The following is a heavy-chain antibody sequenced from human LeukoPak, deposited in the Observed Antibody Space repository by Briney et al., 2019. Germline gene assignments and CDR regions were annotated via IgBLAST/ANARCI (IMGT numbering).Heavy chain of an antibody. CDR1: GVSISGFY. V-gene: IGHV4-59*08. J-gene: IGHJ4*02. CDR3: ARRGSSGSPEVL. Sequence: SETLSLTCTVSGVSISGFYATWIRQSPGKGLEWIGYIFYSGTTNPTNYNPSLQSRVNISVDTSKNQFFLKLDSVTAADTGVYYCARRGSSGSPEVLGGQGTLVTVSS. CDR2: IFYSGTTNPT. D-gene: IGHD6-19*01.